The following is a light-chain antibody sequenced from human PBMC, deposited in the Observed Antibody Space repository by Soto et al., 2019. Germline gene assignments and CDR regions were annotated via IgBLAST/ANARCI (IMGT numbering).Light chain of an antibody. Sequence: DIQMTQSPSTLSASVGDTVTITCRASQSVSNWLAWYQQKPGKAPKLPIYKASSLERGVPPRFSGSGSGTEFTLTISSLQADDFATYYCQQYRSYLYTFGQGTRLEIK. CDR2: KAS. V-gene: IGKV1-5*03. J-gene: IGKJ5*01. CDR3: QQYRSYLYT. CDR1: QSVSNW.